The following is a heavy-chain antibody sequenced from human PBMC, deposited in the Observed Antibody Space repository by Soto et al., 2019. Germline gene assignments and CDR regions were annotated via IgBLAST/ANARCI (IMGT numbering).Heavy chain of an antibody. CDR3: AKQFSSSTWYPFDH. V-gene: IGHV3-23*01. J-gene: IGHJ4*02. D-gene: IGHD6-13*01. Sequence: EVQLLESGEALVQPGGSLRLSCAASGFTYNMYGMSWVRQAPGKGLEWVTGISAGVIDTYYADSVKGRFTVSRDDSKDTLYMQMSSLRADDTAVYYCAKQFSSSTWYPFDHWGRGTLVTVSS. CDR1: GFTYNMYG. CDR2: ISAGVIDT.